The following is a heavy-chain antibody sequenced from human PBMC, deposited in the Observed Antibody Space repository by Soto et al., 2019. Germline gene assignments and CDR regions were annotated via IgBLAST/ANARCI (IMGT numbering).Heavy chain of an antibody. CDR3: ARGSGFRLVERLDYGLYV. V-gene: IGHV4-34*02. CDR1: GGSFSGSY. Sequence: QVQLQQWGASLVTPSETLSLTCVVSGGSFSGSYWAWIRQSTGKGLAYIGDINHSGTTNYNPSLQRRLIISLDTSKIQFFLKLTSVTASDTAIYYCARGSGFRLVERLDYGLYVWGQGNTVTVSS. CDR2: INHSGTT. J-gene: IGHJ6*02. D-gene: IGHD3-3*01.